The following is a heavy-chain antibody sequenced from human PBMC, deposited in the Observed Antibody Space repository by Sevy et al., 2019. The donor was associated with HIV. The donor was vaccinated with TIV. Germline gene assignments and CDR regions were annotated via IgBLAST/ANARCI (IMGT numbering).Heavy chain of an antibody. D-gene: IGHD3-22*01. V-gene: IGHV3-23*01. CDR2: ISGSVNST. CDR3: AKKYDTSGYYFDY. Sequence: GGSLRLSCAVSGFTFSSYAMNWVRQAPGKGLEWVSSISGSVNSTYYADSVKGRFTISRDNSKNTLYLQMNSLGAEDTAVYYCAKKYDTSGYYFDYWGQGTLVTVSS. CDR1: GFTFSSYA. J-gene: IGHJ4*02.